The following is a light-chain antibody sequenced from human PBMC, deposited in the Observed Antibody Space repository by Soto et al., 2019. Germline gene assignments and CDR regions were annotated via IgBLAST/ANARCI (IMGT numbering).Light chain of an antibody. CDR2: DAS. J-gene: IGKJ4*01. Sequence: VVLTQSPATLSVSPGERATLSCRASENINTYLAWYQQKPGQAPKLLSYDASNRATGIPARFSASGSGTDFTLTISSLEPEDFAVYYCQHRNNWPLTFGGGTTVEIK. CDR3: QHRNNWPLT. CDR1: ENINTY. V-gene: IGKV3-11*01.